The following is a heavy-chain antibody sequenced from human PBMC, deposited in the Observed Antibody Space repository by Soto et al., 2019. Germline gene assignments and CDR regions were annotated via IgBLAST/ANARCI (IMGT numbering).Heavy chain of an antibody. D-gene: IGHD2-15*01. CDR1: GYTFTSYA. Sequence: GASVKVSCKASGYTFTSYAMHWVRQAPGQRLEWMGWINAGNGNTKYSQKFQGRVTNTRDTSASTAYMELSSLRSEDTAVYYCARDAAGPENWFDPWGQGTLVTVSS. V-gene: IGHV1-3*01. CDR2: INAGNGNT. CDR3: ARDAAGPENWFDP. J-gene: IGHJ5*02.